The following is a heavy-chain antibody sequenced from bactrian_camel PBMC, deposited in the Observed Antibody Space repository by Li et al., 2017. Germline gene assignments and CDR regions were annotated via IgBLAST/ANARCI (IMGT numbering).Heavy chain of an antibody. CDR3: AATMGTRSAGTILPRDFPY. Sequence: VQLVESGGGLVQPGGSLRLSCSASGDTFSASCMGWFRQVSGTEREGVAVIHNRSGGTYAADSVKGRFTISQDDSKNTVYLQMNSLKPEDTAMYYCAATMGTRSAGTILPRDFPYWGQGTQVTVS. CDR1: GDTFSASC. J-gene: IGHJ4*01. V-gene: IGHV3S54*01. CDR2: IHNRSGGT. D-gene: IGHD6*01.